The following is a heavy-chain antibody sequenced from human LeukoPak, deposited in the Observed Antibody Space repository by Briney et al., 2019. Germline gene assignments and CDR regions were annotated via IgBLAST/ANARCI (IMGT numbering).Heavy chain of an antibody. V-gene: IGHV3-66*01. D-gene: IGHD3-16*01. Sequence: GGTLRLSCAASGFTVSSNYMSWVRQAPGKGLEWVSVIYADSSTFYTDYVKGRFTISRDNSKNTVYLQMNSLRGEDTALYYCARESTFVTPGVFDYWGQGTLVTVSS. CDR2: IYADSST. J-gene: IGHJ4*02. CDR1: GFTVSSNY. CDR3: ARESTFVTPGVFDY.